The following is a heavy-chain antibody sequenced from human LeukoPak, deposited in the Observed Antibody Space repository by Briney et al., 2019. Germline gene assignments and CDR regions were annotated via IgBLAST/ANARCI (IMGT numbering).Heavy chain of an antibody. Sequence: GGSLRLSCAASGFTFTTYWMHWVRQAPGKGLEWVAVISYDGSNKYYADSVKGRFTISRDNSKNTLYLQMNSLRAEDTAVYYCAKDTNYDSSGRVDYWGQGTLVTVSS. D-gene: IGHD3-22*01. CDR1: GFTFTTYW. V-gene: IGHV3-30*18. CDR3: AKDTNYDSSGRVDY. CDR2: ISYDGSNK. J-gene: IGHJ4*02.